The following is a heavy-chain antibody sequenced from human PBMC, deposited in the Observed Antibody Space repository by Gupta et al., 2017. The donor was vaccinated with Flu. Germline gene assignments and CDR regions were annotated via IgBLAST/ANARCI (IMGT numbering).Heavy chain of an antibody. V-gene: IGHV3-15*01. J-gene: IGHJ4*02. CDR2: IKKTTQGGAA. CDR3: TTDNYSSGWLRSLIS. Sequence: GKGLEWVGRIKKTTQGGAADYAAPVKGRFTISRDDSKNTLYLQMNSLKTEDTAVYYCTTDNYSSGWLRSLISWGQGTLVTVSS. D-gene: IGHD6-19*01.